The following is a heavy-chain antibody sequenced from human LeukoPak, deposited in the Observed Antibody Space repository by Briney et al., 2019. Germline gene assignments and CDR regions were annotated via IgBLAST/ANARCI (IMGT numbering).Heavy chain of an antibody. Sequence: GGSLRLSCAASGFTFNNYAMSWVRQAPRKGLEWVSAISGSGGSTHYADSVKGRFTISRDNSKNTLYLQMNSLRAEDTAVYFCAKGSSGWYSKNLESYFDYWGQGTLVTVSS. CDR1: GFTFNNYA. D-gene: IGHD6-19*01. CDR3: AKGSSGWYSKNLESYFDY. V-gene: IGHV3-23*01. CDR2: ISGSGGST. J-gene: IGHJ4*02.